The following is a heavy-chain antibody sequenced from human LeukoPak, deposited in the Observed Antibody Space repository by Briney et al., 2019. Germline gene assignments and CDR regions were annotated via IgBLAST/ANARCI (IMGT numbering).Heavy chain of an antibody. CDR3: ARDAEVVPAAPDDAFDI. D-gene: IGHD2-2*01. CDR2: IYTSGST. J-gene: IGHJ3*02. Sequence: RSETLSLTCTVSGGSISRYYWTWIRQPTGKGLEWIGRIYTSGSTNYNPSLKSRVTMSVDTSKNQFSLKLSSVTAADTAVYYCARDAEVVPAAPDDAFDIWGQGTMVTVSS. V-gene: IGHV4-4*07. CDR1: GGSISRYY.